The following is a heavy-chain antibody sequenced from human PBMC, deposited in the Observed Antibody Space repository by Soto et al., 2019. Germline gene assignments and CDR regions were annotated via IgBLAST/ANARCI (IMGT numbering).Heavy chain of an antibody. CDR2: IWYDGSNK. CDR1: GFTFSSYG. J-gene: IGHJ4*02. CDR3: AREQDTAMAEAPDFVGY. D-gene: IGHD5-18*01. Sequence: QSGGSLRLSCAASGFTFSSYGMHWVRQAPGKGLEWVAVIWYDGSNKYYADSVKGRFTISRDNSKNTLYLQMNSLRAEDTAVYYCAREQDTAMAEAPDFVGYWGQGTLVTVSS. V-gene: IGHV3-33*01.